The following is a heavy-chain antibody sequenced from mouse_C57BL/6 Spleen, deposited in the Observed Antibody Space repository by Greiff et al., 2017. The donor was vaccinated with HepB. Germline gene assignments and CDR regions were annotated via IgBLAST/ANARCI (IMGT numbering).Heavy chain of an antibody. CDR3: ARSPYYYGSSHGVYYAMDY. J-gene: IGHJ4*01. CDR2: ISSGSSTI. CDR1: GFTFSDYG. Sequence: EVMLVESGGGLVKPGGSLKLSCAASGFTFSDYGMHWVRQAPEKGLEWVAYISSGSSTIYYADTVKGRFTISRDNAKNTLFLQMTSLRSEDTAMYYCARSPYYYGSSHGVYYAMDYWGQGTSVTVSS. D-gene: IGHD1-1*01. V-gene: IGHV5-17*01.